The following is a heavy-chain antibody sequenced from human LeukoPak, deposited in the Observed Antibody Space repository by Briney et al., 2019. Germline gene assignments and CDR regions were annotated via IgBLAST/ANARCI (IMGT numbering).Heavy chain of an antibody. J-gene: IGHJ4*02. CDR3: ARGRDYRSPEDY. CDR1: GFTFSSYA. V-gene: IGHV3-30-3*01. CDR2: ISYDGSNK. Sequence: PGGSLRPSCAASGFTFSSYAMHWVRQAPGKGLEWVAVISYDGSNKYYADSVKGRFTISGDNSKNTLYLQMNSLRAEDTAVYYCARGRDYRSPEDYWGQGTLVTVSS. D-gene: IGHD4-11*01.